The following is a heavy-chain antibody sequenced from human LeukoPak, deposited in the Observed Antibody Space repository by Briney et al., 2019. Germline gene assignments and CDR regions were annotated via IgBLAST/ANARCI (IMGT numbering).Heavy chain of an antibody. CDR1: GFTFSNYV. Sequence: GGSLRLSCAASGFTFSNYVMHWVRQAPGKGLEGVAIVYYDGTNKFYADSVKGRFTISRDNSKNTLDLQMNSLGSEDTAVYYCSRVSLWFGELFPDDPFTDVWGQGSTVTVSS. V-gene: IGHV3-30*04. J-gene: IGHJ6*02. CDR3: SRVSLWFGELFPDDPFTDV. CDR2: VYYDGTNK. D-gene: IGHD3-10*01.